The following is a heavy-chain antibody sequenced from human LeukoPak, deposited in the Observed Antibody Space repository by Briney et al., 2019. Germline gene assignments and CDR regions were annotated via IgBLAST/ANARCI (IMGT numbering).Heavy chain of an antibody. CDR2: INHSGST. CDR1: GGSFSGYY. CDR3: ARYRVLLWFGELSHNWFDP. Sequence: PSETLSLTCAVYGGSFSGYYWSWIRQPPGKGLEWIGEINHSGSTNYNPSLKSRVTISVATSKNQFSLKLSSVTAADTAVYYCARYRVLLWFGELSHNWFDPWGQGTLVTVSS. D-gene: IGHD3-10*01. J-gene: IGHJ5*02. V-gene: IGHV4-34*01.